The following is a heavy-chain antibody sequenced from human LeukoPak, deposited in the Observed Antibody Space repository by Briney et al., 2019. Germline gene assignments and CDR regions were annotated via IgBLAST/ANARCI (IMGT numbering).Heavy chain of an antibody. CDR3: AKDRGLGMIVVVSAFDI. V-gene: IGHV3-9*01. CDR1: GFTFDDYA. D-gene: IGHD3-22*01. Sequence: PGGSLRLSCAASGFTFDDYAMHWVRQAPGKGLEWFSCISWNSGSIGYADSVKGRFTISRDNAKNSLYLQMNSLRAEDTALYYCAKDRGLGMIVVVSAFDIWGQGTMVTVSS. CDR2: ISWNSGSI. J-gene: IGHJ3*02.